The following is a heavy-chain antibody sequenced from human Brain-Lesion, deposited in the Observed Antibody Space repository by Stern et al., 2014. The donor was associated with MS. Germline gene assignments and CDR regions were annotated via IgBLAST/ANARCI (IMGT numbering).Heavy chain of an antibody. V-gene: IGHV3-72*01. J-gene: IGHJ6*02. CDR2: IRNKANSYST. CDR1: GFTFSDHF. CDR3: ARDNKVYGIDV. Sequence: EVQLVESGGGLVQPGGSLRLSCAASGFTFSDHFIDWVRQAPRKGLEWVGRIRNKANSYSTEYAASVKGRFTFSRDDSKNSLFVQMNSLRIEDTAIYYCARDNKVYGIDVLGQGTAVTVSS. D-gene: IGHD2/OR15-2a*01.